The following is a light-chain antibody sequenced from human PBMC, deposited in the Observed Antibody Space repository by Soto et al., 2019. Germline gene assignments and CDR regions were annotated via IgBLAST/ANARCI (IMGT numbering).Light chain of an antibody. CDR1: QSVSSSY. J-gene: IGKJ1*01. CDR2: GAS. V-gene: IGKV3-20*01. CDR3: QQYGSSRT. Sequence: DIVLTQSPGTLSLSPGERATLSCRASQSVSSSYLARYQQKRGQAPRLLIYGASSRATGIPDRFSGSGSGTDFTLTISRLEPEDFAVYYFQQYGSSRTFGQGTKVEIK.